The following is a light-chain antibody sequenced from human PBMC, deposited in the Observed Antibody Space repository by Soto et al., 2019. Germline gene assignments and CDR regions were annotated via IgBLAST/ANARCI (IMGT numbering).Light chain of an antibody. J-gene: IGLJ1*01. CDR3: NSYTTSNTRQIV. CDR1: SSDVGGYNY. Sequence: QSALTQPASVSGSPGQSITISCTGTSSDVGGYNYVSWYKQHPGKAPKFMIYDVSNRPSGVSTRFSGSKSGNTASLTISGLQAEDEADYYCNSYTTSNTRQIVFGTGTKLTVL. V-gene: IGLV2-14*01. CDR2: DVS.